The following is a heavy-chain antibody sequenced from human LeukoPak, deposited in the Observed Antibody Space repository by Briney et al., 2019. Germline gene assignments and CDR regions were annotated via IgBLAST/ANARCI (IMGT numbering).Heavy chain of an antibody. J-gene: IGHJ3*02. CDR1: GFTFSSYA. CDR2: ISWNSGSI. CDR3: AKAPYDSSGYYYFSAFDI. Sequence: GGSLRLSCAASGFTFSSYAMHWVRQAPGKGLEWVSGISWNSGSIGYADSVKGRFTISRDNAKNSLYLQMNSLRAEDTALYYCAKAPYDSSGYYYFSAFDIWGQGTMVTVSS. D-gene: IGHD3-22*01. V-gene: IGHV3-9*01.